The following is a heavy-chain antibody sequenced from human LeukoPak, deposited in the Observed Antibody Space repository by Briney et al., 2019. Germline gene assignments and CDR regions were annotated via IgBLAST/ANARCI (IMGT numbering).Heavy chain of an antibody. CDR2: IYHSGST. Sequence: SETLSLTCTVSGGSISSGGYYWSWIRQPPGKGLEWIGYIYHSGSTYYNPSLKSRVTISVDRSKNQFSLKLSPVTAADTAVYYCARDRGERPYFDYWGQGTLVTVSS. CDR1: GGSISSGGYY. CDR3: ARDRGERPYFDY. V-gene: IGHV4-30-2*01. D-gene: IGHD3-10*01. J-gene: IGHJ4*02.